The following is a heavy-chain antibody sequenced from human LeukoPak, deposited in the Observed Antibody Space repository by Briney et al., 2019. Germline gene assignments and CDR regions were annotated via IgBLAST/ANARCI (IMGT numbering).Heavy chain of an antibody. V-gene: IGHV3-23*01. CDR2: VSASGAST. J-gene: IGHJ4*02. D-gene: IGHD1-1*01. Sequence: GSLRLSCAASGFTFSSYAMSWVRQAPGKGLEWVSGVSASGASTYSEDSVKGRFVISRDNSDNTVFLHMNSLRAEDTAVYYCTRQHTAWYVDYWGQGILVTVSS. CDR3: TRQHTAWYVDY. CDR1: GFTFSSYA.